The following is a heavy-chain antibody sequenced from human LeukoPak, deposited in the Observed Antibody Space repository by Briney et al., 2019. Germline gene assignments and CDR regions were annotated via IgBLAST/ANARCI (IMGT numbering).Heavy chain of an antibody. Sequence: TGGSLRLSCAASGFIFDDYGMSWVRQAPGQGLEWVPGINWNGGSTGYADSVKGRLTISRDNAKNSLYLQMNSLRAEDTALYYCARAHYSGSFGYWGQGTLVTVSS. J-gene: IGHJ4*02. CDR1: GFIFDDYG. D-gene: IGHD1-26*01. CDR3: ARAHYSGSFGY. V-gene: IGHV3-20*04. CDR2: INWNGGST.